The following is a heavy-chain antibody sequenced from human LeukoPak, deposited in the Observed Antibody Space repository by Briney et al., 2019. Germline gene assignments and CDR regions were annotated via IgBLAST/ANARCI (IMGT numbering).Heavy chain of an antibody. V-gene: IGHV1-8*03. CDR2: MNPNSGNT. CDR1: GYTFTSYD. CDR3: ARGQFGELFGWYYYYMDV. J-gene: IGHJ6*03. D-gene: IGHD3-10*01. Sequence: ASVKVSCKASGYTFTSYDINWVRQATGQGLEWMGWMNPNSGNTGYAQKFQGRVTITRNTSISTAYMELSSLRSEDTAVYYCARGQFGELFGWYYYYMDVWGKGTTVTVSS.